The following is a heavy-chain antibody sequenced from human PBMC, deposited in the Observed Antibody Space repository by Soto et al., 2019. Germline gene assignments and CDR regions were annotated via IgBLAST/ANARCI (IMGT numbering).Heavy chain of an antibody. D-gene: IGHD2-21*02. J-gene: IGHJ4*02. CDR2: IWSDGSNK. CDR3: VREKFRDDFDF. V-gene: IGHV3-33*01. CDR1: GFTFTNYA. Sequence: QVQLVESGGGVVQPGRSLRLSCAASGFTFTNYAMHWVRQAPGKEPEWVAIIWSDGSNKYYADSVKGRFTISRDNSKYTLNLQMNSLRAEDTAVYYCVREKFRDDFDFWGQGTLVTVSS.